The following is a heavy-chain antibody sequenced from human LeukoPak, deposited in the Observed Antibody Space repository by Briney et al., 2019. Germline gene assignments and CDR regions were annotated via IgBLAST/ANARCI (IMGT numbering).Heavy chain of an antibody. Sequence: SETLSLTCTVSGGSISSYYWSWIRQPPGKGLEWIGYIYYSGSTNYNPSLKSRVTILVDTSKNQFSLKLSSVTAADTAVYYCARAPVLRYFDWLPSAGFDYWGQGTLVTVSS. V-gene: IGHV4-59*01. CDR1: GGSISSYY. J-gene: IGHJ4*02. CDR2: IYYSGST. CDR3: ARAPVLRYFDWLPSAGFDY. D-gene: IGHD3-9*01.